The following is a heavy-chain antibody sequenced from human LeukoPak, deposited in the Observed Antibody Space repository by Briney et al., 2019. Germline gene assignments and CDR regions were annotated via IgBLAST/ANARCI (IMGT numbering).Heavy chain of an antibody. CDR2: IYYSGST. CDR1: GGSFSGYY. Sequence: PADTLSLTCAVYGGSFSGYYWSWIRQHPGKGREWLGYIYYSGSTYYNPSLKSRVTISVDTSKNQFSLKLSSVTAADTAVYYCARALIVAHDGGYFDYWGQGTLVTVSS. V-gene: IGHV4-31*11. D-gene: IGHD5-12*01. J-gene: IGHJ4*02. CDR3: ARALIVAHDGGYFDY.